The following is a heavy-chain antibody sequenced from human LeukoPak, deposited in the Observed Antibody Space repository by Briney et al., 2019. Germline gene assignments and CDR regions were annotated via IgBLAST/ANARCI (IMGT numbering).Heavy chain of an antibody. CDR3: TRSQGSWPDYFDY. CDR2: ISSSGSTI. CDR1: GFTFSSYE. V-gene: IGHV3-48*03. J-gene: IGHJ4*02. Sequence: GGSLRLSCAASGFTFSSYEMNWVRQAPGKWLGWVSYISSSGSTIYYADSVKGRFTISRDNAKNSLYLQMNSLRAEDTAVYYCTRSQGSWPDYFDYWGQGTLVTVSS. D-gene: IGHD6-13*01.